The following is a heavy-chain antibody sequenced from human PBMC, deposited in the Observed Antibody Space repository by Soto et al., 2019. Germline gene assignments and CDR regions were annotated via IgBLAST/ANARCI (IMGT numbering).Heavy chain of an antibody. CDR3: AKDRFISGYDAFDV. CDR1: GFTLSSFA. D-gene: IGHD3-3*02. Sequence: EVQLLESGGGLVHPGGSLRLSCTVSGFTLSSFAMSWVRQAPGKGLEWVSGISDGGDFTFYADSVRGRFTISTDNSKNTLYLQMSSLRAENTAVYHCAKDRFISGYDAFDVWGQGTMVTVSS. CDR2: ISDGGDFT. V-gene: IGHV3-23*01. J-gene: IGHJ3*01.